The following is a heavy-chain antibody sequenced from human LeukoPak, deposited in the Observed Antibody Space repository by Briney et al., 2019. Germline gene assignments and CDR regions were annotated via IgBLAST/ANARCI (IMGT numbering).Heavy chain of an antibody. Sequence: SETLSLTCTVSGGSISSGNYYWGWIRQPPGKGLEWIGSIYSSGSTYYNPSLRSRLTISVDTSKNQFSLKMSSVTAADTALYYCARGITVFRGRYYFDYWGQGTLVTVSS. CDR2: IYSSGST. D-gene: IGHD3-10*01. J-gene: IGHJ4*02. CDR1: GGSISSGNYY. V-gene: IGHV4-39*01. CDR3: ARGITVFRGRYYFDY.